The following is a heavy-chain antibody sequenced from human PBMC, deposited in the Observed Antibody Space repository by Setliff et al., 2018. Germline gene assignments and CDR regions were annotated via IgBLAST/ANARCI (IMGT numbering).Heavy chain of an antibody. CDR2: VYTSGST. J-gene: IGHJ5*02. CDR1: GDSISNDTYY. CDR3: ARVAGSGYLDRCFDP. D-gene: IGHD3-22*01. Sequence: SETLSLTCTVSGDSISNDTYYWSWIRQPAGKGLEWIGRVYTSGSTNYNPSLNSRVTISPDTSKNQFSLKLISVTAADTAVYYCARVAGSGYLDRCFDPWGQGTLVTVSS. V-gene: IGHV4-61*02.